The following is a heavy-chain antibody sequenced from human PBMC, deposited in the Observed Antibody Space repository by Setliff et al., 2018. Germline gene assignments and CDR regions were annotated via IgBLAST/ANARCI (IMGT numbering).Heavy chain of an antibody. CDR1: GYTFTSYD. CDR3: VREGVDRRSSTDYRYYMDV. Sequence: SVKVSCKASGYTFTSYDISWVRQAPGQGLEWMGGTIPMFGTTEYAQKFQGRLTIITDESTNTAFMQLSSLRSDDTAVYYCVREGVDRRSSTDYRYYMDVWGKGTTVTVSS. D-gene: IGHD6-6*01. V-gene: IGHV1-69*05. CDR2: TIPMFGTT. J-gene: IGHJ6*03.